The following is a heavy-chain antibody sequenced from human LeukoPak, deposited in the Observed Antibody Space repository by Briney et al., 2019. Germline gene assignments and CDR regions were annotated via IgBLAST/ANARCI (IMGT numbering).Heavy chain of an antibody. CDR2: IYTSGST. CDR1: GGSISSGSYY. V-gene: IGHV4-61*02. Sequence: SQTLSLTCTVSGGSISSGSYYWSWIRQLAGKGLEWIGRIYTSGSTNYNPSLKSRVTISVDTSKNQFSLKLSSVTAADTAVYYCASTYYGSGSADYWGQGTLVTVSS. D-gene: IGHD3-10*01. CDR3: ASTYYGSGSADY. J-gene: IGHJ4*02.